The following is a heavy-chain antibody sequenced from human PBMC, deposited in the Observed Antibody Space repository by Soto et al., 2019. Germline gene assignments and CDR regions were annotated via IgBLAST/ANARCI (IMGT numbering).Heavy chain of an antibody. Sequence: ESGGGVVQPGRSLKLSCEATGFSFSRHGMHWVRQAPGKGLEWLAVILSDGSAEEYAGSVQGRFTISRDNSKNVLYLEMNNLRAEDTSVYCARVDDYSDTGLDYWGRGVLVTVSS. CDR3: ARVDDYSDTGLDY. J-gene: IGHJ4*02. CDR1: GFSFSRHG. D-gene: IGHD4-17*01. V-gene: IGHV3-33*01. CDR2: ILSDGSAE.